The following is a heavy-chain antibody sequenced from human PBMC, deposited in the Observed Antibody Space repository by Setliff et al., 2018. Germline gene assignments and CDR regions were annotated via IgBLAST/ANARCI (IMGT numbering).Heavy chain of an antibody. CDR3: ARERIYDGLNYNGMDV. J-gene: IGHJ6*01. Sequence: ASVKVSCKTSGYTFSNYGVSWVRQAPGQGLEWMGWISGYDGNTKYAQNLHGRVTMTTDTSTTTAYMELRSLSSDDTAVYYCARERIYDGLNYNGMDVWGQGTTVTVSS. D-gene: IGHD3-3*01. CDR2: ISGYDGNT. CDR1: GYTFSNYG. V-gene: IGHV1-18*01.